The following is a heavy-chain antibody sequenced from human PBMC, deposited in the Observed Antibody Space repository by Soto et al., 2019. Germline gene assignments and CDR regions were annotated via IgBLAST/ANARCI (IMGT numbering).Heavy chain of an antibody. Sequence: EVQLVESGGGLVKPGGSLRLSCAASGFTFSSYSMNWVRQAPGKGLEWVSSISSSSSYIYYADSVKGRFTISRDNAKNSLYLQMNSLRAEDTAVYYCARIEGFSGSYFSEYFQHWGQGTLVTVSS. CDR1: GFTFSSYS. D-gene: IGHD1-26*01. J-gene: IGHJ1*01. V-gene: IGHV3-21*01. CDR3: ARIEGFSGSYFSEYFQH. CDR2: ISSSSSYI.